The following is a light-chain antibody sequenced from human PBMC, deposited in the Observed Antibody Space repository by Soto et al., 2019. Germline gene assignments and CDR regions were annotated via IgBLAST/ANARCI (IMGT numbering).Light chain of an antibody. CDR1: HDINSY. J-gene: IGKJ2*01. Sequence: DVHMTQSPSPLSAFVGDRVTITCRASHDINSYLAWYQQKPGQVPKLLIYAASTVQSGVPSRFSGGGSGTDFTLTISSLQTEEHPNDYCQKYYSAPRTFGQGTKVEIK. CDR3: QKYYSAPRT. V-gene: IGKV1-27*01. CDR2: AAS.